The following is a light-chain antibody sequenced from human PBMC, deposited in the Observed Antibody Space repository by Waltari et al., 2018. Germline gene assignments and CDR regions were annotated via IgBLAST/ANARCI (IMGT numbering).Light chain of an antibody. V-gene: IGLV2-11*01. Sequence: QSALTQPRSVSGSPGQSVTISCTGTSSDVGNYNYVSWYQQYPGKAPKLMIADVSKRPSGVPDRFSGSKSGNAASLTISGLQTEDEADYYCCSYAGTYRWVFGGGTKLTVL. CDR1: SSDVGNYNY. CDR3: CSYAGTYRWV. CDR2: DVS. J-gene: IGLJ3*02.